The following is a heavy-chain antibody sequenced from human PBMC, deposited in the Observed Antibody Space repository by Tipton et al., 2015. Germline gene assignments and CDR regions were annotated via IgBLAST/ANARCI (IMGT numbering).Heavy chain of an antibody. CDR3: ARWLQSGQYNWFDP. V-gene: IGHV5-51*03. CDR1: GYSFTSYW. Sequence: QLVQSGAEVKKPGESLKISCKGSGYSFTSYWIGWVRQMPGKCLEWMGIIYPGDSDTTYSPSFQGHVTISVDKSISTAYLQWISLKASDTAIYYCARWLQSGQYNWFDPWGQGTVVTVSS. D-gene: IGHD5-24*01. J-gene: IGHJ5*02. CDR2: IYPGDSDT.